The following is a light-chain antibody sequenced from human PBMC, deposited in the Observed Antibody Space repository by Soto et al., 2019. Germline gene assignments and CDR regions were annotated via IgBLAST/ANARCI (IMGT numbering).Light chain of an antibody. V-gene: IGLV2-14*01. Sequence: QSALTQPASVSGSPGQSITISCTGTSSDIGGYKYVSWYQQHPGKAPKLTIYEVSYRPSGVSDRFSGSKSDNTASLTISGLRPEDEAYYYCSSYTSSSTVVFGGGTKLTVL. J-gene: IGLJ2*01. CDR1: SSDIGGYKY. CDR2: EVS. CDR3: SSYTSSSTVV.